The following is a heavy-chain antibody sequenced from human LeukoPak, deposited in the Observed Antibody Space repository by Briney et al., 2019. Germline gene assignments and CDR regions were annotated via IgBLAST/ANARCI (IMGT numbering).Heavy chain of an antibody. CDR2: ISNNGTSI. V-gene: IGHV3-48*03. CDR3: ASTMRLDS. J-gene: IGHJ4*02. CDR1: GFTFRSYE. D-gene: IGHD3-22*01. Sequence: GGSLRLSCAASGFTFRSYEVNWVRQAPGKELEWVSCISNNGTSIYYADSVRGRFTISRDNAKNSLFLQMDSLRVEDTAIYYCASTMRLDSWGQGTLVTVSS.